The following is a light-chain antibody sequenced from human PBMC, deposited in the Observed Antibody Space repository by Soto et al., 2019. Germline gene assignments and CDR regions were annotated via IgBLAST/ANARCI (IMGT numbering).Light chain of an antibody. CDR3: CSYAGSYAWV. Sequence: QSALTQPRSVSESPGQSVTISCTGTSSDVGGYNYVSWYQQHPVKAPKLMIYDVSKRPSGVPDRFSGSKSGNTASLTISGLQAEDEADYYCCSYAGSYAWVFGGGTKLTVL. CDR2: DVS. J-gene: IGLJ3*02. CDR1: SSDVGGYNY. V-gene: IGLV2-11*01.